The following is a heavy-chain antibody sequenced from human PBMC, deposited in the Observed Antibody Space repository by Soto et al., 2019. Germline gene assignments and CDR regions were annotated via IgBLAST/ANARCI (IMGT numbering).Heavy chain of an antibody. Sequence: QLQLQLSGPGLVKPSQTLSLTCAISGDSVSSNSAAWDWIRQSPSRGLEWLGRTYYRSRWYHDCASSMKSQLPINPDISKNQFSLQLTSVTPEYTAVYYCARDHTFFEILTGFSTNRFAPWGQGTPVTVSS. D-gene: IGHD3-9*01. J-gene: IGHJ5*02. CDR2: TYYRSRWYH. V-gene: IGHV6-1*01. CDR1: GDSVSSNSAA. CDR3: ARDHTFFEILTGFSTNRFAP.